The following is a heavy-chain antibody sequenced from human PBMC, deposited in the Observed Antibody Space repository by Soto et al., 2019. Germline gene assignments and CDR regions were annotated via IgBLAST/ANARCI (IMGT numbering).Heavy chain of an antibody. CDR3: ARDGLSVVITPNFDY. Sequence: QVQLVESGGGVVQPGRSLRLSCAASGFTFSSYAMHWVRQAPGKGLEWVAVISYDGSNKYYAVSVKGRFTISRDNSKNTLYLQMNSLRAEDTAVYYCARDGLSVVITPNFDYWGQGTLVTVSS. CDR1: GFTFSSYA. V-gene: IGHV3-30-3*01. D-gene: IGHD3-22*01. J-gene: IGHJ4*02. CDR2: ISYDGSNK.